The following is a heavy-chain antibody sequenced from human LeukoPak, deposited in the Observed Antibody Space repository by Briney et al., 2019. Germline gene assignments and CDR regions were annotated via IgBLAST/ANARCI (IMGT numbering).Heavy chain of an antibody. D-gene: IGHD1-26*01. CDR3: ARRGRSRPGSAFDI. Sequence: SETLSLTCTVSGGSISSSSYYWGWIRQPPGKGLEWIGYIYYSGSTNYNPSLKSRVTISVDTSKNQFSLKLSSVTAADTAVYYCARRGRSRPGSAFDIWGQGTMVTVSS. V-gene: IGHV4-61*05. J-gene: IGHJ3*02. CDR1: GGSISSSSYY. CDR2: IYYSGST.